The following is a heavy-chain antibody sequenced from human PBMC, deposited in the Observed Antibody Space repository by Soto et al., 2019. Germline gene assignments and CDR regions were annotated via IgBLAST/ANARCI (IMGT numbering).Heavy chain of an antibody. V-gene: IGHV3-7*01. Sequence: GGSLRLSCAASGFTFSSYWMSWVRQAPGKGLEWVANIKQDGSEKYYVDSVKGRFTISRDNDKNSLYLQMNSLRAEDTAVYYCARGPFGYSSRDYYMDVWGKGTTVTVSS. CDR3: ARGPFGYSSRDYYMDV. J-gene: IGHJ6*03. D-gene: IGHD6-19*01. CDR2: IKQDGSEK. CDR1: GFTFSSYW.